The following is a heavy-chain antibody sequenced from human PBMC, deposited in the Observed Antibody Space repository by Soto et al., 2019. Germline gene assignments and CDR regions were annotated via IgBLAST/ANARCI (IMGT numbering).Heavy chain of an antibody. CDR3: AGGGGPYMYFDL. Sequence: GASVKVSCKASGYTFTSYAMHWVRQAPGQRLEWMGWINAGNGNTKYSQKFQGRVTITRDTSASTAYMELSSLRSEDTAVYFCAGGGGPYMYFDLWGHATLVTV. CDR2: INAGNGNT. CDR1: GYTFTSYA. D-gene: IGHD3-16*01. J-gene: IGHJ2*01. V-gene: IGHV1-3*01.